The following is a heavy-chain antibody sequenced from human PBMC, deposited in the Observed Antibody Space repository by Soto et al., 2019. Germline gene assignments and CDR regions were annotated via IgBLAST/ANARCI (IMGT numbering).Heavy chain of an antibody. D-gene: IGHD1-26*01. V-gene: IGHV3-21*01. CDR3: ARDRGGATSALDAFDI. CDR1: GFTFSSYS. Sequence: GGSLRLSCAASGFTFSSYSMNWVRQAPGKGLEWVSSISSSSSYIYYADSVKGRFTISRDNAKNSLYLQMNSLRAEDTAVYYCARDRGGATSALDAFDIWGQGTMVTVSS. J-gene: IGHJ3*02. CDR2: ISSSSSYI.